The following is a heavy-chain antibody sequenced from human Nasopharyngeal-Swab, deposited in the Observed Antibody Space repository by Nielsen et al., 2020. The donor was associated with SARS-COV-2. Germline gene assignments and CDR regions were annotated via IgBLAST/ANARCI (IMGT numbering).Heavy chain of an antibody. V-gene: IGHV4-31*03. J-gene: IGHJ5*02. CDR3: AREYMVRGNQEPFDP. Sequence: SETLSLTCTVSGGSISSGGYYWSWIRQHPGKGLEWIGYIYYSGSTYYNPSLKSRVTISVDTSKNQFSLKLSSVTAADTAVYYCAREYMVRGNQEPFDPWGQGTLVTVSS. CDR2: IYYSGST. CDR1: GGSISSGGYY. D-gene: IGHD3-10*01.